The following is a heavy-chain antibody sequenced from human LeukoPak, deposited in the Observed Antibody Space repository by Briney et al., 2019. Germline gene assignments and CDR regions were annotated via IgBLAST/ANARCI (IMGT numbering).Heavy chain of an antibody. CDR2: ISSSSTYI. CDR3: ARDGSPYAFDI. CDR1: GFTFSTYS. D-gene: IGHD6-13*01. J-gene: IGHJ3*02. V-gene: IGHV3-21*01. Sequence: PGGSLRLSCAASGFTFSTYSMSWVRQAPGKGLEWVSLISSSSTYIFYADSVKGRFTISRDNAKNSLYLQMNSLRAEDTAVYYCARDGSPYAFDIWGQGTMVTVSS.